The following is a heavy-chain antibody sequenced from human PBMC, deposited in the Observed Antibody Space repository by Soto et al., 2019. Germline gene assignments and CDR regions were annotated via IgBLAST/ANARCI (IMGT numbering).Heavy chain of an antibody. V-gene: IGHV4-31*03. CDR2: IYYSGST. J-gene: IGHJ5*02. Sequence: SETLSLTCTVSGGSISSGGYYWSWIRQHPGKGLEWIGYIYYSGSTYYNPSLKSRVTISVDTSKNQFSLKLSSVTAADTAVYYCAREIVAATPGDWFDPWGQGTLVTVSS. D-gene: IGHD2-15*01. CDR3: AREIVAATPGDWFDP. CDR1: GGSISSGGYY.